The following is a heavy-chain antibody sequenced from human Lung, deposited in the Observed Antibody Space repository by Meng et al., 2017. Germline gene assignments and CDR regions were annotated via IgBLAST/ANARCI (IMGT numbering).Heavy chain of an antibody. D-gene: IGHD4-17*01. V-gene: IGHV3-30*01. Sequence: QLRPVGAGGGVGQPGGSLGLSCAAFGFTFSRNAMHWVRQAPGKGLEWVAAISYDGSNQHYADSVKGRFTISRDNSENTLYLQMNSLRAEDTAVYYCARNNYGDYYFDYWGQGTLVTVSS. CDR1: GFTFSRNA. J-gene: IGHJ4*02. CDR3: ARNNYGDYYFDY. CDR2: ISYDGSNQ.